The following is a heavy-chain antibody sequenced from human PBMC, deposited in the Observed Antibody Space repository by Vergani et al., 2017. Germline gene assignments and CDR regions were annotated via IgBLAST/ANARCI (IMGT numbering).Heavy chain of an antibody. J-gene: IGHJ4*02. CDR2: IRYDGSNK. V-gene: IGHV3-30*02. CDR1: GFTFSSYG. Sequence: QVQLVESGGGVVQPGGSLRLSCAASGFTFSSYGMHWVRQAPGKGLEWVAFIRYDGSNKYYADSVKGRFTISRDNSKNTLYLQMSSLRAEDTAVYYCAKDHSRWSSGWSNGDYWGQGTLVTVSS. CDR3: AKDHSRWSSGWSNGDY. D-gene: IGHD6-19*01.